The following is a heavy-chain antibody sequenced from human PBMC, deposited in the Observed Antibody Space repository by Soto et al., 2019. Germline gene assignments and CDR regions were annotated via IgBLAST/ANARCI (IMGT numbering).Heavy chain of an antibody. Sequence: QITLKEAGPTLVKPTQPLPLTCTLSGFSLSPTGDGVFWIRQPPGKAPEWLALVHWNDDKRYSPSLRPRLTIRKDTSRNQVVLSLTNLDPVDTGTYYCANSGLGDTSPDYNGLNVWGQGTTFIVSS. CDR3: ANSGLGDTSPDYNGLNV. V-gene: IGHV2-5*01. J-gene: IGHJ6*02. CDR1: GFSLSPTGDG. D-gene: IGHD3-3*01. CDR2: VHWNDDK.